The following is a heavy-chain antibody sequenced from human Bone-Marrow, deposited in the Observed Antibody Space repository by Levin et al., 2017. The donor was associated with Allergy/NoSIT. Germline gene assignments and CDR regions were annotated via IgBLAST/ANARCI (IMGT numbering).Heavy chain of an antibody. V-gene: IGHV1-69*06. CDR1: GVNFNNYG. D-gene: IGHD2-21*02. Sequence: SVKVSCKASGVNFNNYGINWVRQAPGQGLEWMGGFMPLFGTADYGQKFQGRVTITADKSTTTSYMELSSLRSDDTAVYYCARRANCGGDCFAFDIWGQGTLVTVSP. CDR2: FMPLFGTA. J-gene: IGHJ3*02. CDR3: ARRANCGGDCFAFDI.